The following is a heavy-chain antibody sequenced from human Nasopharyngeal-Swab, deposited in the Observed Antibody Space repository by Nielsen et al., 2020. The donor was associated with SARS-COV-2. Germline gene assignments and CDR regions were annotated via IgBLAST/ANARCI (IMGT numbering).Heavy chain of an antibody. V-gene: IGHV4-31*02. D-gene: IGHD3-22*01. CDR3: ARATLIVVVIGAFDI. J-gene: IGHJ3*02. Sequence: RQAPGKGLEWVGYLYYSGSTYYNPSLKSRVTISVDTSKNQNSLKLSSVTDADTAVYYCARATLIVVVIGAFDIWGQGTMVTVSS. CDR2: LYYSGST.